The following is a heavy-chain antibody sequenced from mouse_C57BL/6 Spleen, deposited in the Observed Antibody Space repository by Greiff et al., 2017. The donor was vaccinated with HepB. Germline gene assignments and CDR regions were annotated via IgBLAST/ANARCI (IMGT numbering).Heavy chain of an antibody. CDR1: GFSLTSYG. CDR2: IWSGGST. CDR3: ARKAYYSNYEFAY. J-gene: IGHJ3*01. Sequence: VQLQQSGPGLVQPSQSLSITCTVSGFSLTSYGVHWVRQSPGKGLEWLGVIWSGGSTDYNAAFISRLSISKDNSKSQVFFKMNSLQADDTAIYYCARKAYYSNYEFAYWGQGTLVTVSA. D-gene: IGHD2-5*01. V-gene: IGHV2-2*01.